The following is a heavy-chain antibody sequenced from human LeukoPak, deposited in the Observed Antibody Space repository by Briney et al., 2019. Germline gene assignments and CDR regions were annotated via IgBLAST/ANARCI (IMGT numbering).Heavy chain of an antibody. J-gene: IGHJ4*02. CDR2: IWNDGSNN. Sequence: GGSLRLSCAASGFTFSSLGMHWVRQAPGKGLEWVAVIWNDGSNNYYADFVKGRFTISRDNAKNTLYLQMNSLRPEDTAVYYCASSMAYNCLDYWGQGTLVTVSS. V-gene: IGHV3-33*01. D-gene: IGHD5-24*01. CDR3: ASSMAYNCLDY. CDR1: GFTFSSLG.